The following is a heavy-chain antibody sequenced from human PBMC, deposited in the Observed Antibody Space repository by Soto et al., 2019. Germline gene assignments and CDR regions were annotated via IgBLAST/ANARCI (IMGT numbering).Heavy chain of an antibody. Sequence: EVQLVESGGGLVAPGGSLRLSCVASGFTLTTYTMNWVRQAPGTGLEWVSSINGRSNYKYYSDSVNGRFTISRDNTQNSLFLQMSRLGPEDTATYYCVREDGVVGVSSAFDSWGQGTLVTVSS. J-gene: IGHJ4*02. CDR1: GFTLTTYT. D-gene: IGHD1-26*01. CDR2: INGRSNYK. V-gene: IGHV3-21*02. CDR3: VREDGVVGVSSAFDS.